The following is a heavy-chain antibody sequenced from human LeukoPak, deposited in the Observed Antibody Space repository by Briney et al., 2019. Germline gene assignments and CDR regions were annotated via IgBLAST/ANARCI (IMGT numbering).Heavy chain of an antibody. CDR3: AKDRGHCSGGSCFTKDY. CDR1: GFTFSSYG. D-gene: IGHD2-15*01. CDR2: ISYDGSDK. V-gene: IGHV3-30*18. Sequence: TGGPLRLSCAASGFTFSSYGMHCVRHAPGKGLEWVAVISYDGSDKYYADSVKGRFTISRDNSKNTLYLQMNTLRAEETAIYYCAKDRGHCSGGSCFTKDYWGQGTLVTVSS. J-gene: IGHJ4*02.